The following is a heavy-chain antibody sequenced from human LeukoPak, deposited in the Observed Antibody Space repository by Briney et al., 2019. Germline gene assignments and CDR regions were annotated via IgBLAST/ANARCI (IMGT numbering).Heavy chain of an antibody. Sequence: GGSLRLSCAASGFTFSSYGMHWVRQAPGKGLEWLAVISSDASNKYFADSVKGRFAISRDTSKNTLYLQMNSLTPDDTAVYYCAKSGIAAAGQRGYFDNWGQGALVTVSS. V-gene: IGHV3-30*18. D-gene: IGHD6-13*01. CDR2: ISSDASNK. J-gene: IGHJ4*02. CDR1: GFTFSSYG. CDR3: AKSGIAAAGQRGYFDN.